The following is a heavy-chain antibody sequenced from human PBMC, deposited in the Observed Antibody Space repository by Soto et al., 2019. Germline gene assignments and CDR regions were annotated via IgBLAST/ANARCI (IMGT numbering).Heavy chain of an antibody. V-gene: IGHV2-26*01. CDR2: IFSNDEK. J-gene: IGHJ4*02. CDR1: GFSLSNARMG. D-gene: IGHD6-19*01. Sequence: QVTLKESGPVLVKPTETLTLTCTVSGFSLSNARMGVSWIRQPPGKALEWLAHIFSNDEKSYSTSLKSRLNISKDTSKSQVVLTMTNMDPVDTATYYCERILHSSGWPKPYYFDYWGQGTLVTVSS. CDR3: ERILHSSGWPKPYYFDY.